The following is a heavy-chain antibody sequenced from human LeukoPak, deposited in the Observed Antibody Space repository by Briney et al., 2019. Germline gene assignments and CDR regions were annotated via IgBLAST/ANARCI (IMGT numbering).Heavy chain of an antibody. CDR2: IKQDGNEK. CDR3: ARASDSWSGVDC. CDR1: GFTLSSYW. D-gene: IGHD3-3*01. V-gene: IGHV3-7*03. Sequence: GGSLRLSCAASGFTLSSYWISWVRQAPGKGLEWVANIKQDGNEKYYEDSVKGRFTISRDNSKNTLFLQMNRLRAEDTAMYYCARASDSWSGVDCWGQGTLVTVSS. J-gene: IGHJ4*02.